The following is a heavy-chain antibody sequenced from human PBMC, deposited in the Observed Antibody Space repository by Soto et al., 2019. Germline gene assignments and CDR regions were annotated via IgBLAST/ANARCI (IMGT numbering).Heavy chain of an antibody. CDR3: ARQEDSSSSLLVQLAGMDV. CDR1: GDSVTSHY. CDR2: MHYTGFS. V-gene: IGHV4-59*08. D-gene: IGHD6-6*01. J-gene: IGHJ6*02. Sequence: PSETLSLTCSFSGDSVTSHYLTWIRQSPEKGLEWIGYMHYTGFSHYNPSLRSRLTISVDRSKNQFTLKLTSVTAEDTAVYYCARQEDSSSSLLVQLAGMDVWGQGTTVTVSS.